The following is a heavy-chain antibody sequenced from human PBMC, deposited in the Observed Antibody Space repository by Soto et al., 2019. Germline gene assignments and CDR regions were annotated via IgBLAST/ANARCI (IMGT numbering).Heavy chain of an antibody. J-gene: IGHJ6*02. CDR2: INPNGGST. Sequence: ASVKVSCKASGYIFTNYYIHWVRQAPGQGLEWMAIINPNGGSTNCAQEFQGRITLTRDTSTSTAYMDLSSLTSEDTAVYYCARYVVVVKGESQGVADYYGMDVWGQGTTVTVSS. CDR3: ARYVVVVKGESQGVADYYGMDV. D-gene: IGHD2-15*01. CDR1: GYIFTNYY. V-gene: IGHV1-46*01.